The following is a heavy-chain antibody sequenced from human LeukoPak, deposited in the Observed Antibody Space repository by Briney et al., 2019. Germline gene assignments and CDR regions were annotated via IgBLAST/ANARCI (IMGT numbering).Heavy chain of an antibody. V-gene: IGHV3-15*01. CDR1: GFIFNSAW. CDR2: IKSKTEGEAT. Sequence: GGSLRLSCAASGFIFNSAWMSWVRQAPGKGLEWVGRIKSKTEGEATDYAAPVKGRFSLSRDDSKNTLYLQMNSLRAEDTAVYYCARALEANYFDYWGQGTLVTVSS. CDR3: ARALEANYFDY. J-gene: IGHJ4*02.